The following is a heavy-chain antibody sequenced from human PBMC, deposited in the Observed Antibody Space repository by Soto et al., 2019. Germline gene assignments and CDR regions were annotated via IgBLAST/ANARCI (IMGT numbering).Heavy chain of an antibody. Sequence: ASVKVSCKASGYTFTSYAMHWVRQAPGQRLEWMGWINAGNGNTKYSQKFQGRVTITRDTSASTAYMELSSLRSEDTAVYYCARDQPPYDYIWGSYRYTGFDYWGQGTLVTVSS. J-gene: IGHJ4*02. CDR2: INAGNGNT. CDR1: GYTFTSYA. CDR3: ARDQPPYDYIWGSYRYTGFDY. V-gene: IGHV1-3*01. D-gene: IGHD3-16*02.